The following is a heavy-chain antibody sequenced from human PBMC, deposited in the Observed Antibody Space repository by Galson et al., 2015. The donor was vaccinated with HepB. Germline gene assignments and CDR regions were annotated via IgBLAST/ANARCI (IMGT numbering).Heavy chain of an antibody. CDR1: GGSFSGYY. V-gene: IGHV4-34*01. J-gene: IGHJ4*02. D-gene: IGHD3-10*01. Sequence: TLSLTCAVYGGSFSGYYWSWIRQPPGKGLEWIGEINHSGSTNYNPSLKSRVTISVDTSKNQFSLKLSSVTAADTAVYYCARAMVRGVITSFGYWGQGTLVTVSS. CDR2: INHSGST. CDR3: ARAMVRGVITSFGY.